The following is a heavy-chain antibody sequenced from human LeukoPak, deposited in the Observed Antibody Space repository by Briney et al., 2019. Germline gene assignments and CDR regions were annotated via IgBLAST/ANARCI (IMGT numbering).Heavy chain of an antibody. CDR3: AKGVGATTGPYYYYMDV. Sequence: SVKVSCKASGGTFSSYAISWVRQAPGQGLEWMGGIIPIFGTANYAQKFQGRVTITADKSTSTAYMELSSLRSEDTAVYYCAKGVGATTGPYYYYMDVWGKGTTVTISS. CDR1: GGTFSSYA. J-gene: IGHJ6*03. D-gene: IGHD1-26*01. CDR2: IIPIFGTA. V-gene: IGHV1-69*06.